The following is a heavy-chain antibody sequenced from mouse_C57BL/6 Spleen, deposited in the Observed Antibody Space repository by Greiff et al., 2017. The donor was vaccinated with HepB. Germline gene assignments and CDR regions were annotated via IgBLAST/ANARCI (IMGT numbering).Heavy chain of an antibody. CDR3: ARNGLLRASYYAMDY. J-gene: IGHJ4*01. D-gene: IGHD1-1*01. CDR1: GFSLTSYG. CDR2: IWSGGST. Sequence: VKLQESGPGLVQPSQSLSITCTVSGFSLTSYGVHWVRQSPGKGLEWLGVIWSGGSTDYNAAFISRLSISKDNSKSQVFFKMNSLQADDTAIYYCARNGLLRASYYAMDYWGQGTSVTVSS. V-gene: IGHV2-2*01.